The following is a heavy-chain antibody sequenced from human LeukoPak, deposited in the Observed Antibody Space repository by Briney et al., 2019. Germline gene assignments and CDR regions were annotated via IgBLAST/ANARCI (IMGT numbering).Heavy chain of an antibody. D-gene: IGHD2-21*02. V-gene: IGHV1-18*01. J-gene: IGHJ4*02. CDR2: ISAYNGNT. Sequence: GASVKVSCQASGYTFPSYGISWVRQAPGQGLEWMGWISAYNGNTNYAQKLQGRVTITPDTSTSTAYMELRSLRSDDTAVYYWASSPWGGDIFDYWGQGTLVTVSS. CDR1: GYTFPSYG. CDR3: ASSPWGGDIFDY.